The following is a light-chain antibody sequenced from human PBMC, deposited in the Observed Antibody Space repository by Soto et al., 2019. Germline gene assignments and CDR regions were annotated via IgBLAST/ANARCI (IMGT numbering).Light chain of an antibody. Sequence: ALTQPASVSGSPGQSITISCTGTSSDVGGYNYVSWYQQHPGKAPKLMVYDVSNRPSGVSNRFSGSKSGNTASLTISGLQAEDEADYYCSSYTSSSTYVFGTGTKVTVL. CDR2: DVS. CDR1: SSDVGGYNY. V-gene: IGLV2-14*01. J-gene: IGLJ1*01. CDR3: SSYTSSSTYV.